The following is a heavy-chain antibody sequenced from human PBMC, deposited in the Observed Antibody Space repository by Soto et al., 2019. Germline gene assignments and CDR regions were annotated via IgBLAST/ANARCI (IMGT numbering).Heavy chain of an antibody. Sequence: QVQLVQSGAAVEKPGASVKVCCKASGYTFTSSDINWVRQATGQGLEWMGWMNPNSGNTGYARKFQGRVSMARDTSTNTAYMILSSLTSEDTAVYYCARGASMDVWGKGTTVIVYS. V-gene: IGHV1-8*01. J-gene: IGHJ6*03. CDR3: ARGASMDV. CDR2: MNPNSGNT. CDR1: GYTFTSSD.